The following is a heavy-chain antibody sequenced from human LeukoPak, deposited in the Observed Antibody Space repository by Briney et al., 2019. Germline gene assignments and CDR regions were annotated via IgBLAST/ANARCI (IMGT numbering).Heavy chain of an antibody. CDR2: INPSGGST. Sequence: ASVKVSCKASGYTFTSYYMHWVRQAPGQGLEWMGIINPSGGSTSYAQKLQGRVTMTTDTSTSTAYMELRSLRSDDTAVYYCARDRQEPTSGYYYDSSGYGRVFDYWGQGTLVTVSS. CDR3: ARDRQEPTSGYYYDSSGYGRVFDY. J-gene: IGHJ4*02. V-gene: IGHV1-46*01. CDR1: GYTFTSYY. D-gene: IGHD3-22*01.